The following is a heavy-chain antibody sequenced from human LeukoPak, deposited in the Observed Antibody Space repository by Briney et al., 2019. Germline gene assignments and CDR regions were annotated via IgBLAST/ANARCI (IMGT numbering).Heavy chain of an antibody. CDR1: GGSISNYY. J-gene: IGHJ2*01. CDR2: IYYSGTT. Sequence: SETLSLTCTVSGGSISNYYWSWIRQPPGKGLEWIGYIYYSGTTNYSPSLKSRVTISVDTSKNQFSLKLSSVTAADTAVYYCARAPLSSSWSRLRYFDLWGRGTLVTVSS. D-gene: IGHD6-13*01. V-gene: IGHV4-59*12. CDR3: ARAPLSSSWSRLRYFDL.